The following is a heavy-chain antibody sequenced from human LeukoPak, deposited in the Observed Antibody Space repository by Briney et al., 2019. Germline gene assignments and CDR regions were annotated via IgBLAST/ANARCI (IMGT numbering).Heavy chain of an antibody. J-gene: IGHJ6*03. CDR3: TTDPTNYDILRAHYYYYMDV. CDR2: IKSKTDGGTT. V-gene: IGHV3-15*01. CDR1: GFTFSNAW. D-gene: IGHD3-9*01. Sequence: KSGGSLRLSCAASGFTFSNAWMRWVRQAPGKGLEWVGRIKSKTDGGTTDYAAPVKGRFTISRDDSKNTLYLQMNSLKTEDTAVYYCTTDPTNYDILRAHYYYYMDVWGKGTTVTISS.